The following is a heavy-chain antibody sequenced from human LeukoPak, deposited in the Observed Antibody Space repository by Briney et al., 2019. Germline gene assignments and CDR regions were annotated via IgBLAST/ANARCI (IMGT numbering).Heavy chain of an antibody. CDR3: ARGQYSSSWYVPGGKTNYYFDY. V-gene: IGHV4-59*01. CDR1: GGSISSYY. CDR2: IYYSGST. Sequence: SETLSLTCNVSGGSISSYYWSWIRQPPGKGLEWIGYIYYSGSTNYNPSLKSRVTISVDPSKNQFSLKLSSVTAADTAVYYCARGQYSSSWYVPGGKTNYYFDYWGQGTLVTVSS. J-gene: IGHJ4*02. D-gene: IGHD6-13*01.